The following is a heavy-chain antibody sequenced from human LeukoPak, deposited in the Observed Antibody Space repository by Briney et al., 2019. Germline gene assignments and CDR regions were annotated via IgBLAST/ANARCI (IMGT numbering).Heavy chain of an antibody. CDR3: ATFGRERKGLWFGESNYFDY. V-gene: IGHV4-59*03. CDR1: GASISSYS. CDR2: MYYFGST. D-gene: IGHD3-10*01. J-gene: IGHJ4*02. Sequence: PSETLSLTCTVSGASISSYSWSWIRQPPGKGLEWIGNMYYFGSTNYSPSLKSRVTISVDTSKNQFSLKMSSVTAADTAVYYCATFGRERKGLWFGESNYFDYWGQGALVTVSS.